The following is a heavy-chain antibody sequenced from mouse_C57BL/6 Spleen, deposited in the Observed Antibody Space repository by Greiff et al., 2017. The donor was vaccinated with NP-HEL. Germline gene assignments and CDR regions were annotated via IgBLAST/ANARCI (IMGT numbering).Heavy chain of an antibody. V-gene: IGHV5-17*01. CDR1: GFTFSDYG. CDR2: ISSGSSTI. J-gene: IGHJ4*01. CDR3: ARPSDYDAMDY. Sequence: EVKVVESGGGLVKPGGSLKLSCAASGFTFSDYGMHWVRQAPEKGLEWVAYISSGSSTIYYADTVKGRFTISRDNAKNTLFLQMTSLRSEDTAMYYCARPSDYDAMDYWGQGTSVTVSS.